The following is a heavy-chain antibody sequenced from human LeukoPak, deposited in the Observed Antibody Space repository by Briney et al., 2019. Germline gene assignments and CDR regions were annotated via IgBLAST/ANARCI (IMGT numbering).Heavy chain of an antibody. CDR3: ARVGPYGYSGYDPDPTLFDY. D-gene: IGHD5-12*01. CDR1: GGSFSSGAYY. J-gene: IGHJ4*02. CDR2: ICYSGRT. V-gene: IGHV4-30-4*01. Sequence: SETLSLTCTVSGGSFSSGAYYWSWIRQPPGKGLEWIGYICYSGRTYYNPSLKSRVTLSVDTSKTQSSLKPSSVTAAHTAVYYCARVGPYGYSGYDPDPTLFDYWGQGTLVTVSS.